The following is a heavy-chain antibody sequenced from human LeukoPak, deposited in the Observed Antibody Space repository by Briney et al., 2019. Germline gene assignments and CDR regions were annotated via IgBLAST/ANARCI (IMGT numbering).Heavy chain of an antibody. Sequence: PGGSLRLSCGASSFTFSSYVMSWVRQAPGKGLEWVSTVSTTGGSTYYADSVKGRFTISRDNSKDTLYLQMNSLRAEDTAVYYCANDLGWIQLNLGRGQGTLVTVSS. V-gene: IGHV3-23*01. CDR2: VSTTGGST. CDR3: ANDLGWIQLNLG. D-gene: IGHD5-18*01. CDR1: SFTFSSYV. J-gene: IGHJ4*02.